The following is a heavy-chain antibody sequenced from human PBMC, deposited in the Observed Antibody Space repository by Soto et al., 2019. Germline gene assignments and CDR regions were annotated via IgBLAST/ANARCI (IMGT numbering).Heavy chain of an antibody. CDR1: GDSVSSSSSA. J-gene: IGHJ4*02. Sequence: SQTLSLTCAISGDSVSSSSSAWNWIRPSPSRGLEWLGRTYYRSTWIHDYAVSVKSRIIINPDTSQNQFSLQLNSVTPDDTAVYYCARGLRPHFDYWGLGTLVTVSS. CDR3: ARGLRPHFDY. D-gene: IGHD3-10*01. V-gene: IGHV6-1*01. CDR2: TYYRSTWIH.